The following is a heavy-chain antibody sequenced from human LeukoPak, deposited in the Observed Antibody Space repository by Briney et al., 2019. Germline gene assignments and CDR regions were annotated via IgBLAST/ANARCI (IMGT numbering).Heavy chain of an antibody. V-gene: IGHV4-34*01. CDR1: GGSFSGYY. CDR2: INHSGST. CDR3: ARRGGGVIVLMVYAIHAFDI. Sequence: SETLSPTCAVYGGSFSGYYWSWIRQPPGKGLEWIGEINHSGSTNYSPSLKSRVTLSVDTSKNQFSLKLSSVTAADTAVYYCARRGGGVIVLMVYAIHAFDIWGQGTMVTVSS. J-gene: IGHJ3*02. D-gene: IGHD2-8*01.